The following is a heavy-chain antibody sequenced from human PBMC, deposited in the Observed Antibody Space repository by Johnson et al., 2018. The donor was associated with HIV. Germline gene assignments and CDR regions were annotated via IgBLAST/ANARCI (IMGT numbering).Heavy chain of an antibody. CDR1: GFTFSNYG. CDR3: AKASSNSNFDAFDI. J-gene: IGHJ3*02. D-gene: IGHD3-3*02. V-gene: IGHV3-30*02. Sequence: QVQLVESGGGVVQPGGSRRLSCAAFGFTFSNYGMHWVRLAPGKGLEWVAFIRHDGSEKYSVDSVKGRFTISRDNSKNTLYLQMNSLRAEDTAVYYCAKASSNSNFDAFDIWGQGTMVTVSS. CDR2: IRHDGSEK.